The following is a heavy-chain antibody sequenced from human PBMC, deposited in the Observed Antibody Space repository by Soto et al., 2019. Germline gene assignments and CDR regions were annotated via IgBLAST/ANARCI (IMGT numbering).Heavy chain of an antibody. CDR1: GYTFTTYA. CDR2: INTGNGNT. D-gene: IGHD3-16*01. J-gene: IGHJ4*02. V-gene: IGHV1-3*04. CDR3: ARSRVRGGYYFDY. Sequence: QVQVVRSGAEVKKPGASVKVSCKASGYTFTTYAIHWVRQAPGQSLEWMGWINTGNGNTYYSQKMQARVTITRDTSASTAYMELSRLRSEDTAVYYCARSRVRGGYYFDYWGQGALVTVSS.